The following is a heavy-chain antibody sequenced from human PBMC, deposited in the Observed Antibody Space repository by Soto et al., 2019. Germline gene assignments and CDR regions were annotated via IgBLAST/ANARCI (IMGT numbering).Heavy chain of an antibody. D-gene: IGHD3-10*01. CDR3: ARHSGTYYWYFDL. Sequence: QVQLVQSGAEVKKPGSSVKVSCKASGDTFSSYAISWVRQAPGQGLEWMGGIIPIFGTPKYAQKFQGRVTITADESTSTAYMELSSLRSEDTAMYYCARHSGTYYWYFDLWGRGTLVTVSS. V-gene: IGHV1-69*12. J-gene: IGHJ2*01. CDR2: IIPIFGTP. CDR1: GDTFSSYA.